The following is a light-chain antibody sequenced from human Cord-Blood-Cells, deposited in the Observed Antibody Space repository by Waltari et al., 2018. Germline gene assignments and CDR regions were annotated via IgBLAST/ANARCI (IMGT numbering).Light chain of an antibody. CDR2: LGS. CDR3: MQALQTPLT. V-gene: IGKV2-28*01. Sequence: DIVMNQSPLSLPVTPGEPASISCRSSQSLLRSIGCNYLDWYLQKPVQSPQLLIYLGSNRASGVPDRCSGSGTGTEFTLKISIVEAKDVGVDYGMQALQTPLTFGGETKVEIK. J-gene: IGKJ4*01. CDR1: QSLLRSIGCNY.